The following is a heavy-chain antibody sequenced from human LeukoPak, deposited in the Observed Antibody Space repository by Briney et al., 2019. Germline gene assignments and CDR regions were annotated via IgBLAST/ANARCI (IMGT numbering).Heavy chain of an antibody. J-gene: IGHJ4*02. CDR1: GFTFSTYW. CDR2: IKEDGSEK. D-gene: IGHD1-1*01. V-gene: IGHV3-7*01. Sequence: PGGCLRLSCAVSGFTFSTYWMSWVRQAPGKGLEWVANIKEDGSEKYYVDSVKGRFTISRDNAKNSLYLLMNNLRAEDTAVYYCARAGAPGTGDYWGQGTLVTVSS. CDR3: ARAGAPGTGDY.